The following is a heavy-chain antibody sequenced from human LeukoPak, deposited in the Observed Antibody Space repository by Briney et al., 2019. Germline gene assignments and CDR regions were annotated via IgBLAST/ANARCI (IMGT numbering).Heavy chain of an antibody. J-gene: IGHJ5*02. V-gene: IGHV4-39*01. D-gene: IGHD6-13*01. Sequence: SETLSLTCIVSGGSISSSSYYWGWIRQPPGKGLEWIGSIYYSGSAYYNPSLKSRVTISVDTSKNQFSLKLSSVTAADTAVYYCARQIRQVGVIPAAGTGRWFDPWGQGTLVTVSS. CDR2: IYYSGSA. CDR1: GGSISSSSYY. CDR3: ARQIRQVGVIPAAGTGRWFDP.